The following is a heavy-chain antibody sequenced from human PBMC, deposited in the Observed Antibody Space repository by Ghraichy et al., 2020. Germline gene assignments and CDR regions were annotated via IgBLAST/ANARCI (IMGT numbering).Heavy chain of an antibody. Sequence: SETLSLTCTVSGGSISSGGFSWSWIRQHPGKGLEWIGYILYSGSTYYNPSLKSRLTISVDTSLNQFSLKLNSLTAADTAVYYCARRSPYGSGSYVFDNWGQGTLVTVSS. J-gene: IGHJ4*02. CDR1: GGSISSGGFS. CDR3: ARRSPYGSGSYVFDN. D-gene: IGHD3-10*01. CDR2: ILYSGST. V-gene: IGHV4-31*03.